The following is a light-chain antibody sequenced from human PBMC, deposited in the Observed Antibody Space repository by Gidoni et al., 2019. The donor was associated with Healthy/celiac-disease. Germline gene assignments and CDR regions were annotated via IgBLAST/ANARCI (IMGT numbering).Light chain of an antibody. CDR1: QSVSSY. V-gene: IGKV3-11*01. Sequence: EIVLTHSPPTLSLSPGERATLSCRASQSVSSYLAWYQQKPGPAPRLLIYDASNGATGIPARFSGGGSGTDFTLTISSLEPEDFAVYYCQQRSNGLTFGGGTKVEIK. CDR2: DAS. CDR3: QQRSNGLT. J-gene: IGKJ4*01.